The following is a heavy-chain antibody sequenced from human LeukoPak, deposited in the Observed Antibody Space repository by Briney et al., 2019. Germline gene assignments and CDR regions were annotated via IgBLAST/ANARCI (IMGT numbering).Heavy chain of an antibody. CDR1: GYTLTELS. CDR2: FDPEDGET. Sequence: ASVKVSCKVSGYTLTELSMHWVRQAPGKGLEWMGGFDPEDGETIYAQKFQGRVTITEDTSTDTAYMELSSLRSEDTAVYYCATSRGFGYNWFDPWGQGTLVTVSS. D-gene: IGHD3-10*01. CDR3: ATSRGFGYNWFDP. V-gene: IGHV1-24*01. J-gene: IGHJ5*02.